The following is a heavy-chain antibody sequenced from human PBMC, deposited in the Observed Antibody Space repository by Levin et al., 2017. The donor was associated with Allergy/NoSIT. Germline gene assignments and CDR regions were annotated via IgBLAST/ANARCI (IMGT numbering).Heavy chain of an antibody. CDR1: GFTFSSYG. J-gene: IGHJ4*02. D-gene: IGHD3-22*01. CDR3: AKGAVYYDSSGPFDY. Sequence: GESLKISCAASGFTFSSYGMHWVRQAPGKGLEWVAVISYDGSNKYYADSVKGRFTISRDNSKNTLYLQMNSLRAEDTAVYYCAKGAVYYDSSGPFDYWGQGTLVTVSS. V-gene: IGHV3-30*18. CDR2: ISYDGSNK.